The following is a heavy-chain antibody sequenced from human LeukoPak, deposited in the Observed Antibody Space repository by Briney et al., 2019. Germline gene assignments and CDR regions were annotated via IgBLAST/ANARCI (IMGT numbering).Heavy chain of an antibody. J-gene: IGHJ3*02. Sequence: SETLSLTCTVSGYSINRAYYWGWIRQPPGKGLEWIGSIYQSGTTYYNPSLKSRVTISIDTSQNQFSLKLSSLTAADTAVYYCARGEGPRIPIIWGQGTMVTVSS. D-gene: IGHD5-18*01. CDR1: GYSINRAYY. CDR2: IYQSGTT. CDR3: ARGEGPRIPII. V-gene: IGHV4-38-2*02.